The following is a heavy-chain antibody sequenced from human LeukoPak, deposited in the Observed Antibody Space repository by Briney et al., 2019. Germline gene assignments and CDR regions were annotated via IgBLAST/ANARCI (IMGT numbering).Heavy chain of an antibody. D-gene: IGHD3-10*01. CDR2: ISGSGGDT. Sequence: PGGSLRLSCAASGFTFNSYGMSWVRQAPGKGLEWVSGISGSGGDTYYADSVKGRFTISRDNSKNTLYLQMNSLRAEDTAVYYCAVGALWFGELDYFDHWGQGTLVTVSS. V-gene: IGHV3-23*01. CDR1: GFTFNSYG. CDR3: AVGALWFGELDYFDH. J-gene: IGHJ4*02.